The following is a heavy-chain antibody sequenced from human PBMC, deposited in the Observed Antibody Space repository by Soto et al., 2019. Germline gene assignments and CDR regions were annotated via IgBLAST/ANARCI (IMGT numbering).Heavy chain of an antibody. D-gene: IGHD3-22*01. CDR1: GESFSNHY. CDR3: ARGVVYRDVGLAYGMDV. CDR2: INYSGST. J-gene: IGHJ6*02. V-gene: IGHV4-34*01. Sequence: PSETLSLTCAVYGESFSNHYWTWIRQSPGKGLEWVGEINYSGSTRYNWSLGSRVTISVDTSKNQFSLMVTSVTAEETAVYYCARGVVYRDVGLAYGMDVWGQGTTVTVSS.